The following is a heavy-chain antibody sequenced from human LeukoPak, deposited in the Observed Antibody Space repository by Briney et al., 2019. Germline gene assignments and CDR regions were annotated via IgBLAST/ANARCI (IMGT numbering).Heavy chain of an antibody. CDR3: AREYYFDNSGYYGVGDY. V-gene: IGHV4-4*02. D-gene: IGHD3-22*01. Sequence: SETLSLTCAVSGGSISSSNWWGWVRQPPGKGLEWIGEIYHSGSTNYNPSLKSRVTISVDKSKNQFSLKLSSVTAADTAVYYCAREYYFDNSGYYGVGDYWGQGTLVTVSS. CDR2: IYHSGST. J-gene: IGHJ4*02. CDR1: GGSISSSNW.